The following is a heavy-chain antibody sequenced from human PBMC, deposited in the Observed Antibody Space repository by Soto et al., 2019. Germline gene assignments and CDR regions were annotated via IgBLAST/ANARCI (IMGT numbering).Heavy chain of an antibody. CDR1: GGSISSYY. V-gene: IGHV4-59*01. Sequence: QVQLQESGPGLVKPSETLSLTCTVSGGSISSYYWSWIRQPPGKGLECIGYIYYSWSTNYNPSLKSRVTISEDTSKNQFPMKLRSVTAADTAVYYCARAYGDYVFDYWGQGTLVTVSS. J-gene: IGHJ4*02. D-gene: IGHD4-17*01. CDR3: ARAYGDYVFDY. CDR2: IYYSWST.